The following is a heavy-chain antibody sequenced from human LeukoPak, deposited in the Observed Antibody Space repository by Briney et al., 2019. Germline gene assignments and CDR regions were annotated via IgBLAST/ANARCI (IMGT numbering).Heavy chain of an antibody. Sequence: GGSLRLSCAASGFTFSSYGMSWVRQAPGKGLEWVSAISGSGGSTYYADSVKGRFTISRDNAKNSLYLQMNSLRAEDTAVYYCARAGYCSSTSCYFRIAFDIWGQGTMVTVSS. CDR2: ISGSGGST. CDR1: GFTFSSYG. CDR3: ARAGYCSSTSCYFRIAFDI. V-gene: IGHV3-23*01. D-gene: IGHD2-2*01. J-gene: IGHJ3*02.